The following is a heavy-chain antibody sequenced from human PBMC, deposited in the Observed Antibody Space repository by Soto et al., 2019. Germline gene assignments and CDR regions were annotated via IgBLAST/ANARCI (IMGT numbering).Heavy chain of an antibody. J-gene: IGHJ3*01. Sequence: SSVKVSCKASGYTFTNFGSSWVRQAPGQGLKWVGWISPYNGDTNYIQNLQGRVTMTTDTSTSTAYMELRSLRSDDTAVYFCARDPMTTVASTGAFDVWGQGTLVTVSS. CDR3: ARDPMTTVASTGAFDV. D-gene: IGHD4-17*01. CDR1: GYTFTNFG. V-gene: IGHV1-18*01. CDR2: ISPYNGDT.